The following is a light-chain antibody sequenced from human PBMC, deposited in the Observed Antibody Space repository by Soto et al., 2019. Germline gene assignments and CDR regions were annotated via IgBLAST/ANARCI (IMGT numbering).Light chain of an antibody. V-gene: IGKV1-5*01. CDR2: EA. J-gene: IGKJ1*01. Sequence: DIHMTQSPSTLSASVGDRVTITCRASQNINSWLAWYQQKPGKAPQLLIYEATGIPDRFSGSGSGTDFTLTISRLEPEDFAVYYCQQYGSSPTTFGQGTKVDI. CDR3: QQYGSSPTT. CDR1: QNINSW.